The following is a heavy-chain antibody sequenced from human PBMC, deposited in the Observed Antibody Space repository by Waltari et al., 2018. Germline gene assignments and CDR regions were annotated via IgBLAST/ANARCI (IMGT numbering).Heavy chain of an antibody. D-gene: IGHD2-8*02. V-gene: IGHV4-38-2*01. CDR1: GYAINSGFY. CDR2: IYHDGTT. Sequence: QVQLQESGPRLVKPSETLSLTCDVSGYAINSGFYWGWFRQAPEKGLDWIATIYHDGTTFYNPSLTSRVTTSMDTSKNQISLNLKSVTAADTAVYYCTRQTLGYCTSAACRRLEAWGQGTLVTVSS. CDR3: TRQTLGYCTSAACRRLEA. J-gene: IGHJ5*02.